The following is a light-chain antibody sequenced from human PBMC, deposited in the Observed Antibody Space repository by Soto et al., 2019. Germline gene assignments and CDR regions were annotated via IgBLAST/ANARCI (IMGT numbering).Light chain of an antibody. CDR1: QSVLYSSNNKNY. J-gene: IGKJ1*01. V-gene: IGKV4-1*01. Sequence: DIVMTQSPDSLAVSLGERATINCKSSQSVLYSSNNKNYLAWYQQKPGQPPKLLIYWASTRESGVPDRFSGSGSGTDFTLTISSLQAEDAAVYYCQQYYSTPWTFGQGTRWIS. CDR2: WAS. CDR3: QQYYSTPWT.